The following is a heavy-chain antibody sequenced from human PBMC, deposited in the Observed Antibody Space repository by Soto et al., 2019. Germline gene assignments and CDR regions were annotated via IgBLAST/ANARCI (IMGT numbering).Heavy chain of an antibody. CDR3: TTGKSNGGWDYYYGMDV. CDR2: IKSKTDGGTT. Sequence: GGSLRLSCAASGFTFSNAWMNWVRQAPGKGLEWVGRIKSKTDGGTTDYAAPVKGRFTISRDDSKNTLYLQMNSLKTEDTAVYYCTTGKSNGGWDYYYGMDVWGQGTTVTVSS. CDR1: GFTFSNAW. J-gene: IGHJ6*02. D-gene: IGHD6-19*01. V-gene: IGHV3-15*07.